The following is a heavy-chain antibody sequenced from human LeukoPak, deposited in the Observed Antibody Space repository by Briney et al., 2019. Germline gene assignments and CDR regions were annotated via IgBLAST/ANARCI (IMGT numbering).Heavy chain of an antibody. J-gene: IGHJ3*02. CDR2: INWNSGSI. CDR1: GFTFDDYA. CDR3: AKDRGSSSWYAFDI. V-gene: IGHV3-9*03. D-gene: IGHD6-13*01. Sequence: PGGSLRLSCAASGFTFDDYAMHWVRQAPGKGLEWVSGINWNSGSIGYAGSVKGRFTISRDNAKNSLYLQMNSLRAEDMALYYCAKDRGSSSWYAFDIWGQGTMVTVSS.